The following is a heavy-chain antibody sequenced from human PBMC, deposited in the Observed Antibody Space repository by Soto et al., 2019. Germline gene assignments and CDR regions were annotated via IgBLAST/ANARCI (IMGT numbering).Heavy chain of an antibody. J-gene: IGHJ4*02. CDR1: GGTFSSYA. CDR3: ATLRERGFGELWST. D-gene: IGHD3-10*01. CDR2: IIPIFGTA. V-gene: IGHV1-69*01. Sequence: QVQLVQSGAEVKKPGSSVKVSCKASGGTFSSYAISWVRQAPGQGLEWMGGIIPIFGTANYAQKFQGRVTITADESTSTAYMERSSLRSEDTAVYYCATLRERGFGELWSTWGQGTLVTVSS.